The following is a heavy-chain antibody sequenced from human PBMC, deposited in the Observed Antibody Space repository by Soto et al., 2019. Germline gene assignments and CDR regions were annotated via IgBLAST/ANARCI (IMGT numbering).Heavy chain of an antibody. CDR1: GFTFYNYG. CDR3: ARRQIPPPTRGAANARGGMDV. J-gene: IGHJ6*02. CDR2: IWNDGSNN. D-gene: IGHD6-13*01. V-gene: IGHV3-33*01. Sequence: GGSLRLSCAACGFTFYNYGMHWVRQEPGKGLEWLAVIWNDGSNNYYANSVKGRFTISRDNSKNTLYLQMSSLRAEDTAVYYCARRQIPPPTRGAANARGGMDVWGQGTTVTVSS.